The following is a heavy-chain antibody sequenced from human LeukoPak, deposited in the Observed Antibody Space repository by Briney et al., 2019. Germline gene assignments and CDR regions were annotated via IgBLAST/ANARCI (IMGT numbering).Heavy chain of an antibody. CDR1: GGSFSDYF. D-gene: IGHD6-13*01. V-gene: IGHV4-34*01. Sequence: SETLSLTCAVYGGSFSDYFWSWVRQPPGKGLEWIGEINQSGSSTYNPSLKSRVTMSVDTSKNQFSLSLSSVTATDTAVYYCARREYSNWYFDLWGRGTLVTVSS. CDR3: ARREYSNWYFDL. CDR2: INQSGSS. J-gene: IGHJ2*01.